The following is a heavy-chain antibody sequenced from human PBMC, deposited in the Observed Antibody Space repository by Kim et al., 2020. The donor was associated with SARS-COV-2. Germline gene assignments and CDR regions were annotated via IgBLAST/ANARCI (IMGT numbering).Heavy chain of an antibody. CDR2: IYYSGST. V-gene: IGHV4-31*03. J-gene: IGHJ4*02. CDR3: ARVDHEWLRKFDY. Sequence: SETLSLTCTVSGGSISSGGYYWSWIRQHPGKGLEWIGYIYYSGSTYYNPSLKSRVTISVDTSKNQFSLKLSSVTAADTAVYYCARVDHEWLRKFDYWGQGTLVTVSS. D-gene: IGHD5-12*01. CDR1: GGSISSGGYY.